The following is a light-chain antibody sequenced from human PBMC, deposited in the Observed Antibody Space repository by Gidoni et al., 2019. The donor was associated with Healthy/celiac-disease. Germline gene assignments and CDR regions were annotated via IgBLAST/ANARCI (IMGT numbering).Light chain of an antibody. V-gene: IGKV1-39*01. Sequence: DIQMTQSPSSLSASVGDRVTITCRASQSISSYLNWYPQKPGKAPKHLIYAASSLQSGVPSRFSGSGSGTDVTLTISSLQPEDCATYYCQQSYSTPPLTFGGGTKVEIK. CDR3: QQSYSTPPLT. CDR1: QSISSY. J-gene: IGKJ4*01. CDR2: AAS.